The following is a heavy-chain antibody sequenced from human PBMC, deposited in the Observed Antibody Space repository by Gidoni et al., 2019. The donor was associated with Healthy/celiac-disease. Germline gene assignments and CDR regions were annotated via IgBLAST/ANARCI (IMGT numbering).Heavy chain of an antibody. D-gene: IGHD3-10*01. V-gene: IGHV3-23*01. CDR2: ISGGGGST. CDR1: GSTFSSHA. Sequence: EVQLLESGGGLVQPGGSLRLFCAASGSTFSSHAMSWVRQAPGKGLEWVSAISGGGGSTYYADSVKGRCTISRDNSKNTLYLQMNSLRAEDTAVYYCAKEWGITMVRGVTYYFDYWGQGTLVTVSS. J-gene: IGHJ4*02. CDR3: AKEWGITMVRGVTYYFDY.